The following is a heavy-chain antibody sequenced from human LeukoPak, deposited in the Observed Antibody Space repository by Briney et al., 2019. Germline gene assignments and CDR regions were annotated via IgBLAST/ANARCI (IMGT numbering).Heavy chain of an antibody. V-gene: IGHV3-23*01. Sequence: GGSLRLSCAASGFTFSSYAMSWVRQAPGKGLEWVSAISGSGGSTYYADSVKGRFTISRDNSKTTLYLQMTSLRAEDTAVYYCAKPRYSGSYYFDYWGQGTLVTVSS. D-gene: IGHD1-26*01. CDR2: ISGSGGST. CDR1: GFTFSSYA. J-gene: IGHJ4*02. CDR3: AKPRYSGSYYFDY.